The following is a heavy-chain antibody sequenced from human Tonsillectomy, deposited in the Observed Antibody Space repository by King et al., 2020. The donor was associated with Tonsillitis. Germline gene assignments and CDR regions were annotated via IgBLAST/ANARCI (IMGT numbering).Heavy chain of an antibody. CDR3: ARGASSSSLYYVDY. CDR2: VTTYNGDT. D-gene: IGHD6-13*01. V-gene: IGHV1-18*04. J-gene: IGHJ4*02. Sequence: QLVQSGAEVKKPGASVKVSCKASGYTFTTYGFNWVRQAPGQGLEWMGWVTTYNGDTNYAQNLQGRVTMTIDTSTSTAYMELRSLRSDDTAVYYCARGASSSSLYYVDYWGQGSLVTVSS. CDR1: GYTFTTYG.